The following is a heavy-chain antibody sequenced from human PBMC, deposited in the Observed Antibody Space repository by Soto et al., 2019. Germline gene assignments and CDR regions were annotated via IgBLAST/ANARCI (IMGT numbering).Heavy chain of an antibody. Sequence: EVQLVESGGDLVQPGGSLRLSCAASGFTFSGHWMQWVRQVPGKGLEWVSRINTDGGSSAHADSVKGRFTISGDNAKNTLYLQMKGLRAEDTAVYYCAREAGYCSRTSCYRRAFDTWGQGTTVTVSS. V-gene: IGHV3-74*03. CDR2: INTDGGSS. D-gene: IGHD2-2*01. J-gene: IGHJ3*02. CDR1: GFTFSGHW. CDR3: AREAGYCSRTSCYRRAFDT.